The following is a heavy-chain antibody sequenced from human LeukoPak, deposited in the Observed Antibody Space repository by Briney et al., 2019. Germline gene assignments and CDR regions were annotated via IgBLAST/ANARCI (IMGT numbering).Heavy chain of an antibody. Sequence: GGSLRLSCAASGFTFRSYEMHWVRQAPGKGLEWVSSISSSGTYIYYADSVQGRFTISSDNAKKSLYLQMSSLRAEDTAVYYCARDSAGAASPNEPIDYWGQGTLVTVSS. CDR1: GFTFRSYE. J-gene: IGHJ4*02. D-gene: IGHD2-15*01. V-gene: IGHV3-21*01. CDR2: ISSSGTYI. CDR3: ARDSAGAASPNEPIDY.